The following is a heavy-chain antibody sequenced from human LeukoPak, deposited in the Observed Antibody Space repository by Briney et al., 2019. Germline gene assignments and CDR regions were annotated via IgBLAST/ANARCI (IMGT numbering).Heavy chain of an antibody. CDR1: GGSISSYY. D-gene: IGHD4-17*01. V-gene: IGHV4-59*01. Sequence: SETLSLTCTVSGGSISSYYWSWIRQPPGKGLEWIGYIYYSGSTNYNPSLKGRVTISVDTSKNQFSLKLSSVTAADTAVYYCAREDYGDYGPFDYWGQGTLVTVSS. CDR3: AREDYGDYGPFDY. J-gene: IGHJ4*02. CDR2: IYYSGST.